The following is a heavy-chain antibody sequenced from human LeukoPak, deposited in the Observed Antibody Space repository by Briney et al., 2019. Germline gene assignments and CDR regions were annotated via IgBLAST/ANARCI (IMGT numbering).Heavy chain of an antibody. J-gene: IGHJ2*01. CDR1: GFTFSSYS. D-gene: IGHD6-19*01. Sequence: GGSLRLSCAASGFTFSSYSMNWVRQAPGKGLEWVSSISSGSSYIYYADSVKGRFTISRDNAKNSLYLQMNSLRAEDTAVYYCARDYSSGWAYGAWYFDLWGRGTLVTVSS. V-gene: IGHV3-21*01. CDR2: ISSGSSYI. CDR3: ARDYSSGWAYGAWYFDL.